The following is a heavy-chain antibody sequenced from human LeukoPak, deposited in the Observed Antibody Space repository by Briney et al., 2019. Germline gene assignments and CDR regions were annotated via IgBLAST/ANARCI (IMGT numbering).Heavy chain of an antibody. D-gene: IGHD6-19*01. V-gene: IGHV4-39*01. CDR1: GGSISSSSYY. Sequence: SETLSLTCTVSGGSISSSSYYWGWIRQPPGKGLEWIGSIYYSGSTYYNLSLKSRVTISVDTSKNQFSLKLSSVTAADTAVYYCASLSGWYSFDYWGQGTLVTVSS. CDR3: ASLSGWYSFDY. CDR2: IYYSGST. J-gene: IGHJ4*02.